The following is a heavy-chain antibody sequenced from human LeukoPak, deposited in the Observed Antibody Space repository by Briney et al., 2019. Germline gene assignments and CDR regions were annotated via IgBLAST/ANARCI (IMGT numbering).Heavy chain of an antibody. CDR1: GFTFSSYW. J-gene: IGHJ5*02. CDR2: INHNGNVN. Sequence: GGSLRLSCAASGFTFSSYWMNWARQAPGKGLEWVASINHNGNVNYYVDSVKGRFTISRDNSKNTLYLQMNSLRAEDTAVYYCAKDPLDYGDNWFDPWGQGTLVTVSS. D-gene: IGHD4-17*01. V-gene: IGHV3-7*03. CDR3: AKDPLDYGDNWFDP.